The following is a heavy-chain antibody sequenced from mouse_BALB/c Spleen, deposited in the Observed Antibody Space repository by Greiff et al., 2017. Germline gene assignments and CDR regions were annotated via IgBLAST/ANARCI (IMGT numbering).Heavy chain of an antibody. CDR2: INPSNGGT. Sequence: VQLQQSGAELVKPGASVKLSCKASGYTFTSYYMYWVKQRPGQGLEWIGEINPSNGGTNFNEKFKSKATLTVDKSSSTAYMQLSSLTSEDSAVYYCTRCGNYAWFAYWGQGTTLTVSS. J-gene: IGHJ2*01. CDR1: GYTFTSYY. V-gene: IGHV1S81*02. CDR3: TRCGNYAWFAY. D-gene: IGHD2-1*01.